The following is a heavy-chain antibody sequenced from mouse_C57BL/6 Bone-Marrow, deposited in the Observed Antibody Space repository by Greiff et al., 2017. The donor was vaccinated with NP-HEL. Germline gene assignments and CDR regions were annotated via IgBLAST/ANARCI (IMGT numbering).Heavy chain of an antibody. Sequence: VQLQQPGAELVKPGASVKVSCKASGYTFTSYWMHWVKQRPGQGLEWIGRIHPSDSDTNYNQKFKGKATLTVDQSSSTAYMQPSSLTSEDSAVYYCAISPSPYAMDYWGQGTSVTVSS. CDR1: GYTFTSYW. CDR3: AISPSPYAMDY. CDR2: IHPSDSDT. J-gene: IGHJ4*01. D-gene: IGHD6-1*01. V-gene: IGHV1-74*01.